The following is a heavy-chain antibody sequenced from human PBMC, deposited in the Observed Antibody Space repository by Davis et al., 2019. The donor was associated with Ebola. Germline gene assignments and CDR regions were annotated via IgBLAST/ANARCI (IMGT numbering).Heavy chain of an antibody. Sequence: ASVKVSCKASGGPFRSYATSWVRQAPGQGLEWMGWISAYNGNTNYAQKLQGRVTMTTDTSTSTAYMELRSLRSDDTAVYYCARDPQFWSGYYAHYYGMDVWGQGTTVTVSS. CDR1: GGPFRSYA. J-gene: IGHJ6*02. CDR2: ISAYNGNT. D-gene: IGHD3-3*01. V-gene: IGHV1-18*01. CDR3: ARDPQFWSGYYAHYYGMDV.